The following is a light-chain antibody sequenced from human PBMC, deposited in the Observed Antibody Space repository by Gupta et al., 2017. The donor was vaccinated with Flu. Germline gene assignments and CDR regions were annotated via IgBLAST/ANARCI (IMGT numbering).Light chain of an antibody. CDR2: DAS. CDR1: QSVSSY. V-gene: IGKV3-11*01. CDR3: QQRSNWPPKYT. J-gene: IGKJ2*01. Sequence: TLSLSPGERATLSCRASQSVSSYLAWYQQKPGQAPRLLIYDASNRATGIPARFSGSGSGTDFTLTISSLEPEDFAVYYCQQRSNWPPKYTFGQGTKLEIK.